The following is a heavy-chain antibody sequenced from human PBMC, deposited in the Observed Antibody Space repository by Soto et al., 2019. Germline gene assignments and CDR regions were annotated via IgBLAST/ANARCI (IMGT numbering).Heavy chain of an antibody. Sequence: ASVKVSCKASGYTFTSYDINWVRQATGQGLEWMGWMNPNSGNTGYAQKFQGRVTMTRNTSISTAYMELSSLRSEDTAVYYCARKYSSGWPYYSYYGMEVLGQATTVTVSS. V-gene: IGHV1-8*01. CDR1: GYTFTSYD. J-gene: IGHJ6*01. CDR3: ARKYSSGWPYYSYYGMEV. CDR2: MNPNSGNT. D-gene: IGHD6-19*01.